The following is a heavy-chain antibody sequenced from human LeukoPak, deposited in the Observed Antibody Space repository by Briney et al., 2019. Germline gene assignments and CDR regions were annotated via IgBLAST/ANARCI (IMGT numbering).Heavy chain of an antibody. CDR3: AREALATGFDY. CDR1: GYTFTGYY. V-gene: IGHV1-2*02. CDR2: INPNSGGT. J-gene: IGHJ4*02. Sequence: ASVKVSCKASGYTFTGYYMHLVRQAPGQGLEWMGWINPNSGGTNYAQKFQGRVTMTRDTSISTAYMELSGLRSDDTAVYYCAREALATGFDYWGQGTLVTVSS. D-gene: IGHD5-12*01.